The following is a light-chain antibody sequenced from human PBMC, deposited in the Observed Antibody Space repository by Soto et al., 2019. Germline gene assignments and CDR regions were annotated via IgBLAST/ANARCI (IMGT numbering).Light chain of an antibody. J-gene: IGKJ5*01. CDR1: QSVSSY. CDR3: QQRTKT. Sequence: EIVLTQSPATLSLSPGERATLSCRASQSVSSYLAWYQQKPGQPPRLLISDASNRATGIPARFSGSGSGTDFTLTISSLEPADFAVYYCQQRTKTFGQGTRLDIK. V-gene: IGKV3-11*01. CDR2: DAS.